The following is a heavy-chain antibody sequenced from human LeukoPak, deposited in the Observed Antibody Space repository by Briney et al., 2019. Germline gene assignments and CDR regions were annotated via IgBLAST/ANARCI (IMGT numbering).Heavy chain of an antibody. J-gene: IGHJ4*02. Sequence: PSETLSLTSTVSGGSISSSGYFWGWIRQPPGKGLEWIGSMYYSGSTYYNSSLKSRLTISVDTSKNQFSLKLSSMTAADTAVYYCARHRFGDYSFDYWDQGTLVTVSS. CDR3: ARHRFGDYSFDY. V-gene: IGHV4-39*01. D-gene: IGHD3-10*01. CDR1: GGSISSSGYF. CDR2: MYYSGST.